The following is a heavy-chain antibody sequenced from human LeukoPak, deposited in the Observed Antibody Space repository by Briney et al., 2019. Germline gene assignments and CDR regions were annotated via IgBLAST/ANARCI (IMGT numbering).Heavy chain of an antibody. V-gene: IGHV5-51*01. CDR3: ALRVGRDGYKG. CDR2: IYPGDSDT. D-gene: IGHD5-24*01. CDR1: GYHFANYW. J-gene: IGHJ3*01. Sequence: GESLQISCKGSGYHFANYWIGWVRQLPGKGLEWMGIIYPGDSDTRYSPSFQGQVTISADKSLTTAYLQWSSLKASDTAMHYCALRVGRDGYKGWGQGTMVSVSS.